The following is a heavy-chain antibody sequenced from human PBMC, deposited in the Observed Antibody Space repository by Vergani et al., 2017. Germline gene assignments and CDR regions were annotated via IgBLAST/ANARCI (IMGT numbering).Heavy chain of an antibody. CDR3: ARGDQTVTTEFDY. J-gene: IGHJ4*02. D-gene: IGHD4-17*01. Sequence: EVQLVESGGGLVQPGGSLRLSCAASGFTFSSYSMNWVRQAPGKGLEWVSYISSSSSTIYYADSVKGRFTMSRDNAKNSLYLQMNSLRAEDTAVYYCARGDQTVTTEFDYWGQGTLVTVSS. V-gene: IGHV3-48*01. CDR2: ISSSSSTI. CDR1: GFTFSSYS.